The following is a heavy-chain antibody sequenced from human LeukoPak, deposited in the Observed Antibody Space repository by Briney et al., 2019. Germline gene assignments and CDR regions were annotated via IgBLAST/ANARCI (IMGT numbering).Heavy chain of an antibody. CDR2: ISSSSSYI. D-gene: IGHD5-12*01. CDR3: AKEGRYDYDY. V-gene: IGHV3-21*04. Sequence: PGGSLRLSCAASGFTFSNYNMNWVRQAPGKGLEWVSSISSSSSYIYYADSVKGRFTISRDNAKNSLYLQMNSLRAEDTAVYYCAKEGRYDYDYWGQGTLVTVSS. CDR1: GFTFSNYN. J-gene: IGHJ4*02.